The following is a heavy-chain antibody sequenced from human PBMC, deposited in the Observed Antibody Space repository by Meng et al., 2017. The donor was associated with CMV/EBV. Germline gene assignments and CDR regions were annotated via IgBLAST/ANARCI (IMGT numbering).Heavy chain of an antibody. V-gene: IGHV4-61*01. J-gene: IGHJ5*02. Sequence: VSSGSYYWSWIRQPPGKGLEWIGYIYYSGSTNYNPSLKSRVTISVDTSKDQFSLKLSSVTAADTAVYYCARVRGDIVVVPATNWFDPWGQGTLVTVSS. CDR1: VSSGSYY. D-gene: IGHD2-2*01. CDR2: IYYSGST. CDR3: ARVRGDIVVVPATNWFDP.